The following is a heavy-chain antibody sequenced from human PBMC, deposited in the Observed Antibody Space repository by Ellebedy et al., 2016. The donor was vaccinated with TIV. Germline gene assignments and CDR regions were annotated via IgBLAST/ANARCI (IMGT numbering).Heavy chain of an antibody. CDR2: FDPEDGET. V-gene: IGHV1-24*01. J-gene: IGHJ4*02. CDR3: ARESAVAGYDY. D-gene: IGHD6-19*01. CDR1: GYTLTELS. Sequence: AASVKVSCKVSGYTLTELSMHWVRQAPGKGLEWMGGFDPEDGETIYAQKFQGRVTMTRNTSISTAYMELSSLRSEDTAVYYCARESAVAGYDYWGQGTLVIVSS.